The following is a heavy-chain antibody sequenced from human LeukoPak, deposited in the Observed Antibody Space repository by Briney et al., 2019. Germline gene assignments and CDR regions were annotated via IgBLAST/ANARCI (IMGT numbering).Heavy chain of an antibody. V-gene: IGHV4-39*07. J-gene: IGHJ4*02. CDR1: GASITTNSYY. CDR3: ASPTGTTDDY. D-gene: IGHD1-1*01. Sequence: SETLSLTCTVSGASITTNSYYWGWIRQSPGKGLEWIGTISNSGTTYYSESFKSRVTTSADTSKNQFSLRLSSVTAADTAVYYCASPTGTTDDYWGQGTLVTVSS. CDR2: ISNSGTT.